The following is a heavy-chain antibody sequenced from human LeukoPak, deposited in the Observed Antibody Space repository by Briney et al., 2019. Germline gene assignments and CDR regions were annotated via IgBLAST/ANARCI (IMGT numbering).Heavy chain of an antibody. Sequence: SETLSLTCTVSGASISSYYWSWIRQPPGKGLEWIGYMYYSGSTNYNPSLKSRVTISVDTSKNQFSLTLNSVTAADTAVYFSARELKVGNTGYYFDYWGQGTLVTVSS. D-gene: IGHD2/OR15-2a*01. CDR2: MYYSGST. V-gene: IGHV4-59*01. J-gene: IGHJ4*02. CDR3: ARELKVGNTGYYFDY. CDR1: GASISSYY.